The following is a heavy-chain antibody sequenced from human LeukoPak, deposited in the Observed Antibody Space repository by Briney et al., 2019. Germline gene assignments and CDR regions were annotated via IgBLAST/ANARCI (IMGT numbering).Heavy chain of an antibody. J-gene: IGHJ4*02. D-gene: IGHD4-17*01. CDR3: AREGLYGDYAGH. CDR1: GFTFSSYS. CDR2: ISYTSSYI. V-gene: IGHV3-21*01. Sequence: KPGGSLRLSCAASGFTFSSYSMNWVRQAPGKGLEWVSSISYTSSYIYYADPVKGRFTISRDNAKNSLFLQMNSLRAEDTAVYYCAREGLYGDYAGHWGQGTLVTVSS.